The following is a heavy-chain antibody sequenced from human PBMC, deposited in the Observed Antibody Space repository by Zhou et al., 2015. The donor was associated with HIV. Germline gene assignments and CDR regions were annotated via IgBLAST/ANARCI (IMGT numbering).Heavy chain of an antibody. J-gene: IGHJ4*02. V-gene: IGHV1-18*01. Sequence: QVQVVQSGAEVKKPGASVKVSCKASGYTFISYGIAWVRQAPGQGLEWMGWISAYNGNTNYAQNLQGRVTMTIDTSTSTAYMELRSLRSDDTAVYYCASFRGSYRYLDYWGQGTLVNVAS. CDR3: ASFRGSYRYLDY. CDR1: GYTFISYG. D-gene: IGHD3-16*02. CDR2: ISAYNGNT.